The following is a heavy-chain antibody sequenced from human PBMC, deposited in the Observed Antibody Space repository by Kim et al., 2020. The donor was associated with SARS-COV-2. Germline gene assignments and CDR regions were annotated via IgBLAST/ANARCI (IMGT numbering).Heavy chain of an antibody. J-gene: IGHJ4*02. CDR2: MNPNSGNT. D-gene: IGHD3-3*01. CDR1: GYTFTSYD. V-gene: IGHV1-8*01. CDR3: ARLMDFWSGYLPFD. Sequence: ASVKVSCKASGYTFTSYDINWVRQATGQGLEWMGWMNPNSGNTGYAQKFQGRVTMTRNTSISTAYMELSSLRSEDTAVYYCARLMDFWSGYLPFDWGQGTLVTVSS.